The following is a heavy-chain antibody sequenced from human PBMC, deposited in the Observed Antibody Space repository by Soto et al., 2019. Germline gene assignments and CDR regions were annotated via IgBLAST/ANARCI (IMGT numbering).Heavy chain of an antibody. CDR2: IYYSGST. CDR1: GDSVSSGSYY. Sequence: PSETLSLTCTVSGDSVSSGSYYWSWIRQPPGRGLEWIGYIYYSGSTNYNPSLKSRVTISVDRSKNQFSLKLNSVTAADTAVYYCARTESGTFDPWGQGTLVTVSS. D-gene: IGHD1-7*01. V-gene: IGHV4-61*01. CDR3: ARTESGTFDP. J-gene: IGHJ5*02.